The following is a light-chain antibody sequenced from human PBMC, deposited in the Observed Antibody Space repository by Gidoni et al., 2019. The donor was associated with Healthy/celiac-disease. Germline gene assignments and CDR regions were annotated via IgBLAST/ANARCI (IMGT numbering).Light chain of an antibody. CDR3: QQYNNWPPLT. J-gene: IGKJ4*01. V-gene: IGKV3-15*01. CDR2: GAS. CDR1: QSVSSN. Sequence: EIVMTQSPATLSLSPGERATLSCRASQSVSSNLAWYQQKPGQAPSLLIYGASTRATVIPARFSGSGSGTEFTLTISSLQSEDFAVYYCQQYNNWPPLTFGGGTKVEIK.